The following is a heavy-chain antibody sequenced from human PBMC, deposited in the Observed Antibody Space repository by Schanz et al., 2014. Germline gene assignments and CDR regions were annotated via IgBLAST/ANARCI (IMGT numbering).Heavy chain of an antibody. CDR2: MSYDGSIK. J-gene: IGHJ4*02. V-gene: IGHV3-30*18. D-gene: IGHD2-2*01. CDR3: AKDSTHIDIVLVPTAIDY. CDR1: GFTFSSYG. Sequence: QVQLVESGGGVVQPGRSLRLSCAASGFTFSSYGMHWARQAPGKGLEWVAAMSYDGSIKFYGDSVKGRFTISRDNSKNTLYLHMNTLRSEDTAVYYCAKDSTHIDIVLVPTAIDYWGQGTLVTVSS.